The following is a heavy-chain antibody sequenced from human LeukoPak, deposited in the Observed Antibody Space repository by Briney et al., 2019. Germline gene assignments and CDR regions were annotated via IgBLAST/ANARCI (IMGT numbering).Heavy chain of an antibody. CDR2: INPNSGGT. CDR3: AKVGKTDNIDY. J-gene: IGHJ4*02. D-gene: IGHD5-24*01. V-gene: IGHV1-2*02. Sequence: ASVKVSCKASGYTFTGYYMHWVRQAPGQGLEWMGWINPNSGGTNYEQNFQGRVTMTRDTYISTDYMELSRLRSDDTALYYCAKVGKTDNIDYWGQGTLVTVYS. CDR1: GYTFTGYY.